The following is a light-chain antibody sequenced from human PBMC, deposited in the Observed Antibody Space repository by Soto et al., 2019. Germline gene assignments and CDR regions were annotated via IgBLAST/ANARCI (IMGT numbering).Light chain of an antibody. Sequence: DIQMTQSPSSLSASVGDRVTIACRASQSISRYLNWYQQKPGKAPKLLIYAASSLQSGVPSRFSGSGSGTDFTLTISSLQPEDFATYFCQQSDSLPLFGQGTKVEI. CDR3: QQSDSLPL. CDR2: AAS. V-gene: IGKV1-39*01. CDR1: QSISRY. J-gene: IGKJ1*01.